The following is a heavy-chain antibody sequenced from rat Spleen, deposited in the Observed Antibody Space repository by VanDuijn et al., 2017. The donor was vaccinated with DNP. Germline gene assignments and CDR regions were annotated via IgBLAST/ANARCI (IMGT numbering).Heavy chain of an antibody. J-gene: IGHJ4*01. V-gene: IGHV2-77*01. CDR1: GFSLTSYG. CDR3: SIRANAMDA. Sequence: QVQMKETGPGLVQTTQTLSVTCTVSGFSLTSYGVHWVRQAPGKGLEWMGIIWGDGSTNYNSALKSRLSISRDTSKSQGFLTMNRLRTDDTAVYYCSIRANAMDAWGQGTSVTVSS. D-gene: IGHD4-3*01. CDR2: IWGDGST.